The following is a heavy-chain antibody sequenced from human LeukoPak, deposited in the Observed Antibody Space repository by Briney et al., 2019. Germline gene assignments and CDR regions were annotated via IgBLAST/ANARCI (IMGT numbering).Heavy chain of an antibody. CDR1: GGSISSYY. CDR2: IYYSGST. J-gene: IGHJ3*02. D-gene: IGHD3-22*01. V-gene: IGHV4-59*01. Sequence: SETLSLTCTVSGGSISSYYWSWIRQPPGKGLEWIGYIYYSGSTNYNPSLKSRVTISVDTSKNQFSLKLSSVTAADTAVYYCARDLVCDCSGYRAFDIWGQGTMVTVSS. CDR3: ARDLVCDCSGYRAFDI.